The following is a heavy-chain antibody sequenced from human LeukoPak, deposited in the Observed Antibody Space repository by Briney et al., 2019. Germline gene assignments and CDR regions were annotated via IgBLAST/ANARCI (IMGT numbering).Heavy chain of an antibody. V-gene: IGHV3-30*18. Sequence: PGRSLRLSCAASGFTFSSYGMHWVRQAPGKGLEWVAVISYDGSNKCYADSVKGRFTISKDNSKNTLYLQMNSLRAEDTAVYYCAKDNSYYYGSGSSDYGMDVWGQGTTVTVSS. J-gene: IGHJ6*02. CDR1: GFTFSSYG. D-gene: IGHD3-10*01. CDR3: AKDNSYYYGSGSSDYGMDV. CDR2: ISYDGSNK.